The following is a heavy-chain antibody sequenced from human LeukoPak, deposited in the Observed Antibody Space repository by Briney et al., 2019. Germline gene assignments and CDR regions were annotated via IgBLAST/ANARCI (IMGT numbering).Heavy chain of an antibody. CDR1: GYSISSGYY. J-gene: IGHJ5*02. V-gene: IGHV4-38-2*02. D-gene: IGHD3-3*01. CDR2: IYHSGST. CDR3: ARGGGSYYDFWSGKDPFDP. Sequence: SETLSLTCTVSGYSISSGYYWGWLRPPPGKGLEWIGRIYHSGSTYYNASLKSRVTISVDTSKNQLSLQLSTVSAADTAVYYCARGGGSYYDFWSGKDPFDPWGEGTLVTVSS.